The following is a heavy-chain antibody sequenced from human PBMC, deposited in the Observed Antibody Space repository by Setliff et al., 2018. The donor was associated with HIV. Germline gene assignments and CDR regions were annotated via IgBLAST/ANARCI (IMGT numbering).Heavy chain of an antibody. Sequence: ASVKVSCKVSGYTLVELSMHWVRQAPGKGLEWMGGFDPEDGETIYAQRFQGRVSMTEEKSTDTAYMELSSLRSDDTAVYYCATFYNSGSLTSFDYWGQGTVVTVS. J-gene: IGHJ4*02. CDR2: FDPEDGET. D-gene: IGHD3-10*01. V-gene: IGHV1-24*01. CDR3: ATFYNSGSLTSFDY. CDR1: GYTLVELS.